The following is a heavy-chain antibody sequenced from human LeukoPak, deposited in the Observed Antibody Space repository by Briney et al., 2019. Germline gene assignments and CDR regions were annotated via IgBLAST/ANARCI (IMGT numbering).Heavy chain of an antibody. J-gene: IGHJ4*02. D-gene: IGHD4-11*01. CDR2: INHSGST. CDR3: ASRRLQSPYSY. Sequence: PSETLSLTCAVYGVSFSGYYWSWIRQPPGKGLEWIGEINHSGSTNYNPSLKSRVTISVDTSKNQFSLKLSSVTAADTAVYYCASRRLQSPYSYWGQGTLVTVSS. V-gene: IGHV4-34*01. CDR1: GVSFSGYY.